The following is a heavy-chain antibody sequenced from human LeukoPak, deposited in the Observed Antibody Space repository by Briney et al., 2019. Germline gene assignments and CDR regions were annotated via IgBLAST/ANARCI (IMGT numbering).Heavy chain of an antibody. Sequence: ASVKVSCKASGYTFTSYHINWVRQATGQGLEWVGWMNPNNSDIGYAQKFQGRVTMTRDTSIGTAYMELSSLRSEDTAIYYCVRVPPGTTIYAYWGQGTLVTVSS. CDR2: MNPNNSDI. CDR3: VRVPPGTTIYAY. J-gene: IGHJ4*02. CDR1: GYTFTSYH. V-gene: IGHV1-8*01. D-gene: IGHD1-14*01.